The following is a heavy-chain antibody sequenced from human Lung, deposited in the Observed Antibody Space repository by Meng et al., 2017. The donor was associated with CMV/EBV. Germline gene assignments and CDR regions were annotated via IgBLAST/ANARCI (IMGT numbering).Heavy chain of an antibody. V-gene: IGHV3-73*01. CDR1: GFTFSGSA. CDR3: TTPQEGDDFWVDI. D-gene: IGHD3-3*01. CDR2: IRSKANSYAT. Sequence: GGSXRLXCAASGFTFSGSAMHWVRQASGKGLEWVGRIRSKANSYATAYAASVKGRFTISRDDSKNTAYLQMNSLKTEDAAVYYCTTPQEGDDFWVDIWGQGXMVTVSS. J-gene: IGHJ3*02.